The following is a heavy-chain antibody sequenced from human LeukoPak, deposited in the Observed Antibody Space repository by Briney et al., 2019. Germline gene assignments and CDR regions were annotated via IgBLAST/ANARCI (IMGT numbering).Heavy chain of an antibody. D-gene: IGHD4-23*01. CDR2: ISGSGGSI. J-gene: IGHJ4*02. V-gene: IGHV3-23*01. CDR3: AKSGGNSFYFDY. CDR1: GFPFSSYG. Sequence: GGSLPLSCAASGFPFSSYGMSWVRQAPGKGREWGSAISGSGGSIYYADSVKGRFTISRDNSKNTLYLQMNSLRAEDTAVYYCAKSGGNSFYFDYWGQGTLVTVSS.